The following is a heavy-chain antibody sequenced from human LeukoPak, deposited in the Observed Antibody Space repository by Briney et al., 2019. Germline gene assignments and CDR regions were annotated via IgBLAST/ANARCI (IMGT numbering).Heavy chain of an antibody. D-gene: IGHD5-12*01. CDR1: GGSISSYY. J-gene: IGHJ4*02. CDR3: ARGKWIPIKHIPYYFDY. CDR2: IYTSGST. V-gene: IGHV4-4*07. Sequence: SETLSLTCTVSGGSISSYYWSWIRQPPGKGLEWIGRIYTSGSTNYNPSLKSRVTISVDTSKNQFSLKLSSVTAADTAVYYCARGKWIPIKHIPYYFDYWGQGTLVTVSS.